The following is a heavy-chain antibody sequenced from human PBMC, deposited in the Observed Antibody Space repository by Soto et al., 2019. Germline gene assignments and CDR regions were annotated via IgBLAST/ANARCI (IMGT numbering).Heavy chain of an antibody. V-gene: IGHV3-23*01. CDR1: GFTHRSYA. CDR2: TSGSGGST. CDR3: AKYRALPYSSSSGPFDY. Sequence: GSPRLTCAASGFTHRSYAMISVRQASGKGLEWVSATSGSGGSTYYADSVKGRFTISRDNSKNPLYLQMNSLRAEDTAVYYCAKYRALPYSSSSGPFDYWGQGTLVTVSS. D-gene: IGHD6-6*01. J-gene: IGHJ4*02.